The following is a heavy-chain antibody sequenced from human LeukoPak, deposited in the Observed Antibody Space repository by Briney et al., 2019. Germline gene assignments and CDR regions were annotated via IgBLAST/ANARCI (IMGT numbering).Heavy chain of an antibody. V-gene: IGHV1-2*02. CDR1: GYAFTPYY. D-gene: IGHD1-1*01. J-gene: IGHJ4*02. Sequence: ASVTVSCKASGYAFTPYYMHWVRQAPGQGLEWMGWIYPDSGGTHYAQKFQGRVTMTRDTSITTVYMELSSLRSDDTAIYYCVRENWYYDYWGQGTLVTVSS. CDR3: VRENWYYDY. CDR2: IYPDSGGT.